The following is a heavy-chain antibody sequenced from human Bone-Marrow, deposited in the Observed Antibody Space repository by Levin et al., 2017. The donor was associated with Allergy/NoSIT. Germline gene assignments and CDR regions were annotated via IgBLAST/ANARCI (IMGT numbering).Heavy chain of an antibody. V-gene: IGHV1-8*01. CDR1: GYTFTSYD. D-gene: IGHD6-6*01. J-gene: IGHJ6*02. CDR3: ARAHVLSSSSPFGHKYYYYGMDV. Sequence: GESLKISCKASGYTFTSYDINWVRQATGQGLEWMGWMNPNSGNTGYAQKFQGRVTMTRNTSISTAYMELSSLRSEDTAVYYCARAHVLSSSSPFGHKYYYYGMDVWGQGTTVTVSS. CDR2: MNPNSGNT.